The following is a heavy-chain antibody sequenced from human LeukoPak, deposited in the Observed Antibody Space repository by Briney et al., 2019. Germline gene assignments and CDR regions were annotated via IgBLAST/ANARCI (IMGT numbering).Heavy chain of an antibody. D-gene: IGHD2/OR15-2a*01. CDR1: GDSISSTNSY. Sequence: PSETLSLTCTVSGDSISSTNSYWGWIRQPPGEWLEWIGSIYYSGNTYYNTSLKSRVTMSIDTSKNQLSLKLNSVTAADTAVYYCGREGVPNIQEPDYWGQGTLVTVSS. CDR3: GREGVPNIQEPDY. CDR2: IYYSGNT. V-gene: IGHV4-39*07. J-gene: IGHJ4*02.